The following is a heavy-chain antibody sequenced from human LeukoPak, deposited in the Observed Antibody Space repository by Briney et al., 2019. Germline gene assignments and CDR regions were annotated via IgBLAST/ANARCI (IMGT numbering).Heavy chain of an antibody. Sequence: PGGSLRLSCAASGFTFSDYYMSWIRQAPGKGLEWVSYISSSGNIIYSADSVKGRFTISSDNAKNSLYLQINSLRAEDTAVYYCARATAADTAMIYFDYWGQGTLVTVSS. J-gene: IGHJ4*02. CDR2: ISSSGNII. V-gene: IGHV3-11*01. CDR1: GFTFSDYY. D-gene: IGHD5-18*01. CDR3: ARATAADTAMIYFDY.